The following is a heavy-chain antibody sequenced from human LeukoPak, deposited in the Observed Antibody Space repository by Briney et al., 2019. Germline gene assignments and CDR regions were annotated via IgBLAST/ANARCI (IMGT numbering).Heavy chain of an antibody. D-gene: IGHD6-19*01. CDR3: ARPLTAGWYGAY. CDR2: INPNTGGT. J-gene: IGHJ4*02. CDR1: GYTFTDHF. Sequence: GASVKVSCKASGYTFTDHFIHWVRQAPGQGLEWTGWINPNTGGTNYVQNFQGRVSMARDTSIRTVYMELSRLRSDDTAVYYCARPLTAGWYGAYWGQGSLVTVSS. V-gene: IGHV1-2*02.